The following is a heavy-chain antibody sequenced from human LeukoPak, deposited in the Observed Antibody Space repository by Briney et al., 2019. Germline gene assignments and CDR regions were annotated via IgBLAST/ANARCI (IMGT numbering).Heavy chain of an antibody. D-gene: IGHD3-16*01. Sequence: GGSLRLSCAASGFTFDDYAMHWVRQAPGKGLEWVSLISWDGGSTYYADSVKGRFTISKDNSKNSLYLQMNSLRAEDTALYYCANGGNFDYWGQGTLVTVSS. CDR2: ISWDGGST. J-gene: IGHJ4*02. V-gene: IGHV3-43D*03. CDR3: ANGGNFDY. CDR1: GFTFDDYA.